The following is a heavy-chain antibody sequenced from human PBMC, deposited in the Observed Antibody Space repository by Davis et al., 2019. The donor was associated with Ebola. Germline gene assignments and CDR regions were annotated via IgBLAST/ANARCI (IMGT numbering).Heavy chain of an antibody. D-gene: IGHD6-19*01. J-gene: IGHJ4*02. CDR1: GFTFNTYA. CDR2: SGRTDKT. CDR3: AKEIGGSGWYSIDY. V-gene: IGHV3-23*01. Sequence: GGSLRLSCAASGFTFNTYALSWVRQAPGKGLEWVSASGRTDKTYYADSVKGRFTISRDKSKNTVYLQMNSLRAEDTAVYYCAKEIGGSGWYSIDYWGQGTLVTVSS.